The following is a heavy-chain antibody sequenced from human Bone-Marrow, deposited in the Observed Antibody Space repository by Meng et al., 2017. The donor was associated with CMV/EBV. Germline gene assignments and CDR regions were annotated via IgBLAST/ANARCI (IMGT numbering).Heavy chain of an antibody. CDR2: ISYDGSNK. D-gene: IGHD3-3*01. CDR3: ARDTISLTIFGVVRYGKDV. Sequence: GESLKISCAASGFTFSIYAMHWVRQAPGKGLEWVAVISYDGSNKYYADSVKGRFTISRDNSKNTLYLQMHSLRAEDTAVYYCARDTISLTIFGVVRYGKDVWCQQSTIIVAS. J-gene: IGHJ6*02. CDR1: GFTFSIYA. V-gene: IGHV3-30-3*01.